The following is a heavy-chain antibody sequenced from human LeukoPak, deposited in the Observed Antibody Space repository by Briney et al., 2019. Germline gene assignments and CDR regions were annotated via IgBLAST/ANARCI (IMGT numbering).Heavy chain of an antibody. D-gene: IGHD3-16*01. CDR1: GYSINNDYY. CDR2: VSPRGST. CDR3: ARDADPGGLDY. Sequence: SETLSLTCAVSGYSINNDYYWVWIRQPPGEGLEWIGSVSPRGSTFYNASLQSRASISVDTSKNLFSLKLISVTAADTAMYFCARDADPGGLDYWGQGTLVT. V-gene: IGHV4-38-2*02. J-gene: IGHJ4*02.